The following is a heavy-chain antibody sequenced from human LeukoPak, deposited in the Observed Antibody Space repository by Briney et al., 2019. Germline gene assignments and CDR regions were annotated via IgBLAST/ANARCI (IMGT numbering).Heavy chain of an antibody. CDR1: GGSISSSNW. CDR2: IYHSGST. J-gene: IGHJ4*02. V-gene: IGHV4-4*02. CDR3: ARGSGSYPFPFDY. Sequence: PSETLSLTCAVSGGSISSSNWWSWVRQPPGKGLEWIGEIYHSGSTNYNPSLKSRVTISVDTSKNQFSLKLSSATAVDTAVYYCARGSGSYPFPFDYWGQGTLVTVSS. D-gene: IGHD1-26*01.